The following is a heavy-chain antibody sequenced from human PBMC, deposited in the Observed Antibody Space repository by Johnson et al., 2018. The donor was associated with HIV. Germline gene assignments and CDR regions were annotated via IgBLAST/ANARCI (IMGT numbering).Heavy chain of an antibody. Sequence: VQLVESGGGVVQHGGSLRLSCAASGFTFDDYDLHWVRQATGKGLEWVSGISWNSGTIGYGDSVKGRFTISRDNAKNSLYLQMNSLRAEDPAVYYCARERIAAAGLDAFDIWGQGTMVTVSS. CDR1: GFTFDDYD. V-gene: IGHV3-9*01. D-gene: IGHD6-13*01. J-gene: IGHJ3*02. CDR2: ISWNSGTI. CDR3: ARERIAAAGLDAFDI.